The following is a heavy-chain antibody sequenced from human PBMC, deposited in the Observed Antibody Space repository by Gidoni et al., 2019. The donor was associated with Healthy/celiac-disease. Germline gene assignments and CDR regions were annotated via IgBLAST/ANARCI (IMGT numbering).Heavy chain of an antibody. J-gene: IGHJ5*02. CDR3: ARVVVAATRWFDP. D-gene: IGHD2-15*01. Sequence: EVQLGQSGAQVTKPGGSPKLSCTGSGNHLTSYWIGWVRQMPGKGLEWMGIIYPGDSDTRYSPSFQGQVTISADKSISTAYLQWSSLKASDTAMYYCARVVVAATRWFDPWGQGTLVTVSS. CDR2: IYPGDSDT. V-gene: IGHV5-51*01. CDR1: GNHLTSYW.